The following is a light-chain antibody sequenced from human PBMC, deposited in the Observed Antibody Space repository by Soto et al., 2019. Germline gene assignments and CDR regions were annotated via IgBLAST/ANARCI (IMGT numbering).Light chain of an antibody. CDR2: AAS. CDR3: LQYYTYPYT. CDR1: QGIRDD. J-gene: IGKJ2*01. V-gene: IGKV1-6*01. Sequence: AIQMTQSPSSLSASVGDRVTITCRASQGIRDDLNWYQQKPGKAPKLLIYAASSLQSGVPSRFSASRSGTDFTLTISSLQPEDFTAYYCLQYYTYPYTFGQGTKVEIK.